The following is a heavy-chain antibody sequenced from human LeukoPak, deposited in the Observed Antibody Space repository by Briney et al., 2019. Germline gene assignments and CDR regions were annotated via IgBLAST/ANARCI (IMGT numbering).Heavy chain of an antibody. J-gene: IGHJ4*02. CDR2: INHSGST. V-gene: IGHV4-34*01. Sequence: LETLSLTCAVSRGSFSGYYWSWIRQPPGKGQEWIGEINHSGSTNYNPPLKSRVTISVDTSKNQFSLKLSSVTAADTAVYYCARVRDGYSSSPAYLHWGQGTLVAVSS. CDR1: RGSFSGYY. CDR3: ARVRDGYSSSPAYLH. D-gene: IGHD6-13*01.